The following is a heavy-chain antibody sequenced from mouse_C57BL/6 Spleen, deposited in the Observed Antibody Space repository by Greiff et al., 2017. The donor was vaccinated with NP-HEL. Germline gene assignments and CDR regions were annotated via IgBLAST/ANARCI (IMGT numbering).Heavy chain of an antibody. CDR2: IYPGSGST. CDR1: GYTFTSYW. J-gene: IGHJ2*01. Sequence: QVHVKQPGAELVKPGASVKMSCKASGYTFTSYWITWVKQRPGQGLEWIGDIYPGSGSTNYNEKFKSKATLTVDTSSSTAYMQLSSLTSEDSAVYYCARAGYYGSSPFDYWGQGTTLTVSS. V-gene: IGHV1-55*01. D-gene: IGHD1-1*01. CDR3: ARAGYYGSSPFDY.